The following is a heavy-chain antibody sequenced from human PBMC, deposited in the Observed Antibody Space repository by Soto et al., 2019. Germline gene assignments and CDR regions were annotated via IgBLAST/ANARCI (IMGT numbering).Heavy chain of an antibody. D-gene: IGHD2-21*01. Sequence: SVTLSLTCAVSGGSISSGGYYWIWIRQPPGKGLEWVGYIYYSGSTNYNPSLKSRVTISVDTSKNQISLKLTSVTATDTAVYYCARHSIYGEFDYWGQGTQVTVSS. CDR1: GGSISSGGYY. CDR3: ARHSIYGEFDY. J-gene: IGHJ4*02. CDR2: IYYSGST. V-gene: IGHV4-61*08.